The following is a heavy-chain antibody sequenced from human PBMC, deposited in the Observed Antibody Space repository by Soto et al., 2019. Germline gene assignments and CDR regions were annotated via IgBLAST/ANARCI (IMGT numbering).Heavy chain of an antibody. V-gene: IGHV3-23*01. J-gene: IGHJ4*02. D-gene: IGHD6-19*01. CDR1: GFTFSVLA. CDR3: VKDATRTDGWYYFDY. CDR2: IDYTGGTT. Sequence: PVGSLRLSCAASGFTFSVLAMGWVRQAPAKGLEWVSVIDYTGGTTYYTDSVKGRFIISRDNSKKMLYLQMNGLRAEDTAVYYCVKDATRTDGWYYFDYWGQGALVTVSS.